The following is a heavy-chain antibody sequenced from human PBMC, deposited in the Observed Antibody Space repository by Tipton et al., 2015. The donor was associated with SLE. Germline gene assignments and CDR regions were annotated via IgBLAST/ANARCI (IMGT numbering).Heavy chain of an antibody. D-gene: IGHD4-17*01. CDR3: ARGTTVTLNYLYMDV. V-gene: IGHV1-18*01. CDR1: GYSFRNYA. J-gene: IGHJ6*03. Sequence: QVQLVQSGAEVKKPGASVKISCKTYGYSFRNYAIVWVRQAPGQGLEWMGWISDYNGNTRYTQKLQDRVTMTTDSSTNTAYMEVRSLTSDDTAAYYCARGTTVTLNYLYMDVWGKGTSVTVS. CDR2: ISDYNGNT.